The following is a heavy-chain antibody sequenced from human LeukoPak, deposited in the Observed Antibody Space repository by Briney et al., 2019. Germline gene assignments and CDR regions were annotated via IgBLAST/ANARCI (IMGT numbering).Heavy chain of an antibody. CDR2: INTYNGNT. D-gene: IGHD3-10*01. CDR3: AREPISSGSYYPRSDY. Sequence: ASVKVSCKASGYTFVNYGFAWVRQAPGQGLEWMAWINTYNGNTKYAQKLQGRVTVTTDTSTNTAYMELRSLTSDDTAVYYCAREPISSGSYYPRSDYWGQGTLVSVSS. J-gene: IGHJ4*02. CDR1: GYTFVNYG. V-gene: IGHV1-18*01.